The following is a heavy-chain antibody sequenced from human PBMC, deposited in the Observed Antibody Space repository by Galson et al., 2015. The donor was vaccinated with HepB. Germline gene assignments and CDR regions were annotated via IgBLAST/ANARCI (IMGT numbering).Heavy chain of an antibody. D-gene: IGHD3-22*01. Sequence: ETLSLTCAVYGGSFSAYYWSWIRQPPGKGLEWIGEINHSGSTNYNPSLKSRVTISVDTSKSQFSLKLSSVTAADTAVYYCARATNYYDSSGYRGVFDYWGQGTLVTVSS. CDR1: GGSFSAYY. CDR3: ARATNYYDSSGYRGVFDY. CDR2: INHSGST. J-gene: IGHJ4*02. V-gene: IGHV4-34*01.